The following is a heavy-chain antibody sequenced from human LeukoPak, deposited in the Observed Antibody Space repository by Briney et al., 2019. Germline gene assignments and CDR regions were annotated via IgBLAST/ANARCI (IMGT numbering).Heavy chain of an antibody. CDR1: GYTFTSYD. V-gene: IGHV1-8*01. J-gene: IGHJ6*02. CDR2: MNPNSGNT. Sequence: ASVKVSCKASGYTFTSYDINWVRQATGQGLEWMGWMNPNSGNTGYAQKFQGRVTMTRNTSISTAYMELSSLRSEDTAVYYCARGWSSSWPYYYYAMDVWGQGTTVTVSS. CDR3: ARGWSSSWPYYYYAMDV. D-gene: IGHD6-13*01.